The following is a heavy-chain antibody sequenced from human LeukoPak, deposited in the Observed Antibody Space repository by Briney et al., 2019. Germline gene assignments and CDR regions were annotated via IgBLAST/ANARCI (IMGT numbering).Heavy chain of an antibody. V-gene: IGHV3-23*01. CDR1: GFTFSSYA. CDR3: AKDRGVGIQLWLHGGLFDY. J-gene: IGHJ4*02. D-gene: IGHD5-18*01. Sequence: GGSLRLSCAASGFTFSSYAMSWVRQAPGKGLEWVSAISGSGGSTYYADSVKGRFTISRDNSKNTLYLQMNSLRAEDTAVYYWAKDRGVGIQLWLHGGLFDYWGQGTLFTVS. CDR2: ISGSGGST.